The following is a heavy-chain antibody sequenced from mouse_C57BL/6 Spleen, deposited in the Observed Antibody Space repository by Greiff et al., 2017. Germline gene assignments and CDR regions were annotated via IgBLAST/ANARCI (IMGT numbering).Heavy chain of an antibody. V-gene: IGHV1-64*01. CDR2: IHPNSGST. D-gene: IGHD2-4*01. CDR1: GYTFTSYW. CDR3: AREDYEYDVPAWFAY. Sequence: QVQLQQSGAELVKPGASVKLSCKASGYTFTSYWMHWVKQRPGQGLEWIGMIHPNSGSTNYNEKFKSKATLTVDKSSSTAYMQLSSLTSEDSAVYYCAREDYEYDVPAWFAYWGQGTLVTVSA. J-gene: IGHJ3*01.